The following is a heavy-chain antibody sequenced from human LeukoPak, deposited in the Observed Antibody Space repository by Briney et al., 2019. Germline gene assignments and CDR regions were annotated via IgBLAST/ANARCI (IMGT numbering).Heavy chain of an antibody. V-gene: IGHV4-39*01. CDR2: IYYSGST. Sequence: WFRQPPGKGLEWIGSIYYSGSTYYNPSLKSRVTISVDTSKNQFSLKLSSVTAADTAVYYCARHSYDFWSGNYGMDVWGQGTTVTVSS. J-gene: IGHJ6*02. D-gene: IGHD3-3*01. CDR3: ARHSYDFWSGNYGMDV.